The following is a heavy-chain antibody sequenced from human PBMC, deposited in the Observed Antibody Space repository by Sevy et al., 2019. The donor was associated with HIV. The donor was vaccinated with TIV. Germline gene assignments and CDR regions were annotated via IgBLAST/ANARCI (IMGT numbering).Heavy chain of an antibody. CDR3: ASKKGRPRILAAYYYYGMDV. CDR2: MNPNSGNT. CDR1: GYTFTSYD. Sequence: ASVKVSCKASGYTFTSYDINWVRQATGQGLEWMGWMNPNSGNTGYAQKFQGRVTMTRNTSISTAYMELSSLRSEDTAVYYCASKKGRPRILAAYYYYGMDVWGQGTTVTVSS. V-gene: IGHV1-8*01. D-gene: IGHD3-3*01. J-gene: IGHJ6*02.